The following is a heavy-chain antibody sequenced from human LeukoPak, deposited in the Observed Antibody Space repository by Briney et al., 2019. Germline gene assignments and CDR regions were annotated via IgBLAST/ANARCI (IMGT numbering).Heavy chain of an antibody. Sequence: SETLSLTCTVSGGSISSYYWSWIRQPPGKGLDWIGFISYSGGTNYNPSLKSRVTISVDTSKNQFSLKLSSVTAADTAVYYCARANWGFFDYWGQGTLVTVSS. CDR2: ISYSGGT. D-gene: IGHD7-27*01. CDR1: GGSISSYY. J-gene: IGHJ4*02. V-gene: IGHV4-59*12. CDR3: ARANWGFFDY.